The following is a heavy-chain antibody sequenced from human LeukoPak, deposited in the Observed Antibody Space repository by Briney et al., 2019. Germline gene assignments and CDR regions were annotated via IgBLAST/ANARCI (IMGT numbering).Heavy chain of an antibody. CDR1: GGSISSYY. Sequence: SETLSLTCTVSGGSISSYYWSWIRQPPGKGLEWIGYIYYSGSTNYNPSLKSRVTISVDTSKNQFSLKLSSVTAADTAVYYCARRGPGCSSTSCYPGWFDPWGQGTLVTVSS. V-gene: IGHV4-59*01. CDR2: IYYSGST. D-gene: IGHD2-2*01. CDR3: ARRGPGCSSTSCYPGWFDP. J-gene: IGHJ5*02.